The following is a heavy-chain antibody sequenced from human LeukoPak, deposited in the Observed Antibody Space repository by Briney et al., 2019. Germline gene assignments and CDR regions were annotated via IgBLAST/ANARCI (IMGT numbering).Heavy chain of an antibody. CDR3: ARDYYASVSYYRLDY. CDR1: GFAYSNYA. D-gene: IGHD3-10*01. V-gene: IGHV3-30*04. Sequence: PGGSLRLSCAASGFAYSNYAMHWVRQAPGKGLEWVAIISYDGTNKYYRDSVKGRFTISRDNTKNTLFLQMNSLRAEDTAVYYCARDYYASVSYYRLDYWGQGALVIVSS. CDR2: ISYDGTNK. J-gene: IGHJ4*02.